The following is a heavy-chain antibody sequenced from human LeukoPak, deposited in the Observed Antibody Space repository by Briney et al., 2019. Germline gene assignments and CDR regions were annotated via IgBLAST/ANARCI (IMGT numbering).Heavy chain of an antibody. CDR1: GYTLTELS. CDR3: ATGAYYYDSSGPVLRY. CDR2: FDPEDGET. D-gene: IGHD3-22*01. V-gene: IGHV1-24*01. Sequence: ASVKVSCKVSGYTLTELSMHWVRQAPGKGLEWMGGFDPEDGETIYAQKFQGRVTMTEDTSTDTAYMELSSLRSEDTAVYYCATGAYYYDSSGPVLRYWGQGTLVTVSS. J-gene: IGHJ4*02.